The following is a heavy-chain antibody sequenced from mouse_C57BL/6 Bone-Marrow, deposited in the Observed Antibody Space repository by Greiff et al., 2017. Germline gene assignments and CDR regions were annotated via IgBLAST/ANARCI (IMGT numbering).Heavy chain of an antibody. D-gene: IGHD2-4*01. V-gene: IGHV1-64*01. J-gene: IGHJ2*01. CDR3: ARSGYDYDELDY. CDR1: GYTFTSYW. Sequence: QVQLQQPGAELVKPGASVKLSCKASGYTFTSYWMHWVKQRPGQGLEWIGMIHPNSGSTNYNEKFKGKATLTVDKSSSTAYMQLSSLTSEDSAVYVCARSGYDYDELDYWGQGTTLTVSS. CDR2: IHPNSGST.